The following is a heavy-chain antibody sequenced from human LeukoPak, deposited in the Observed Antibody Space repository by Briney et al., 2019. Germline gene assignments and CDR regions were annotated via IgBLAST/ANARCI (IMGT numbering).Heavy chain of an antibody. Sequence: GGSLRLSCAVSGFSFSHHTMSWVRQAPGKGLEWVSGISVSGGSTYYADSVKGRLTISRDNSKNTLDLQMSSLRVEDTAVYYCAKGGSSWYGDYSDYWGQGTLVTVSS. CDR1: GFSFSHHT. CDR2: ISVSGGST. J-gene: IGHJ4*02. D-gene: IGHD6-13*01. V-gene: IGHV3-23*01. CDR3: AKGGSSWYGDYSDY.